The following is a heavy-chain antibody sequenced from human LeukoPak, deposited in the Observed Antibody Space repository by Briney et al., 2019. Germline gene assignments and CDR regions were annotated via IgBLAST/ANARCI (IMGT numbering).Heavy chain of an antibody. Sequence: GGSLRLSCTASGFTFSTYNMNWVRQAPGKGLEWVSYISSSTTTISYADSVKGRFTISRDNAKNSLYLQMNSLRVEDATVYYCASYTPVLGTRGLQYWGQGALVTVSS. CDR2: ISSSTTTI. CDR1: GFTFSTYN. J-gene: IGHJ4*02. CDR3: ASYTPVLGTRGLQY. V-gene: IGHV3-48*04. D-gene: IGHD2-15*01.